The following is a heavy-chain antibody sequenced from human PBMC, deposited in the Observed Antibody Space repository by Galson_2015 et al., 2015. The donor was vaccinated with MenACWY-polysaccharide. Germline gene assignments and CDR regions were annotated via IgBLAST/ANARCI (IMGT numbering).Heavy chain of an antibody. D-gene: IGHD6-13*01. CDR1: GFTFSNYG. Sequence: SLRLSCAASGFTFSNYGMHWVRQAPGKGLEWVAVISNDGSVKYYEDSVKGRFTISRDNSKNTLYLQMNSLRSEDTAVYYCGNPRAPGIAAAGKAWGQGTLVTVSS. CDR3: GNPRAPGIAAAGKA. V-gene: IGHV3-30*18. CDR2: ISNDGSVK. J-gene: IGHJ5*02.